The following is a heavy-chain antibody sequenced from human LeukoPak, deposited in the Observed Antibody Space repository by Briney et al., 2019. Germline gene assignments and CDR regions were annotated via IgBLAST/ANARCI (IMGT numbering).Heavy chain of an antibody. CDR1: GFTFTSSA. CDR3: AADSLTMVRDSYYYYMDV. Sequence: ASVKVSCKASGFTFTSSAMQWVRQARGQRLEWIGWIVVGSGNTNYAQKFQERVTITRDMSTSTAYMELSSLRSEDTAVYYCAADSLTMVRDSYYYYMDVWGKGTTVTVSS. D-gene: IGHD3-10*01. J-gene: IGHJ6*03. V-gene: IGHV1-58*02. CDR2: IVVGSGNT.